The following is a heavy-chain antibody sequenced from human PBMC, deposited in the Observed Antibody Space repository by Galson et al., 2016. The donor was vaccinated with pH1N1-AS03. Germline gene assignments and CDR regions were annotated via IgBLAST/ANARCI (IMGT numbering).Heavy chain of an antibody. CDR3: SRDPRTAFDI. CDR2: INSDGSGT. Sequence: LRLSCAASGVTFSYYWMHWVRQAPGKGLVWVSGINSDGSGTMYADSVQGRFTISRDNAKNTLYLQMNSLRAEDTAIYYCSRDPRTAFDIWGQGTTVTVSS. V-gene: IGHV3-74*03. CDR1: GVTFSYYW. J-gene: IGHJ3*02.